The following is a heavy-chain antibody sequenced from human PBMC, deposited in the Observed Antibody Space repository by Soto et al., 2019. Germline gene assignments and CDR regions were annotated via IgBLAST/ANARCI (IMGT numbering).Heavy chain of an antibody. V-gene: IGHV3-23*01. D-gene: IGHD4-17*01. CDR2: ISGSGDST. Sequence: EVQLLESGGGLVQPGGSLRLSCAASGFTFSSYAMSWVRQAPGKGLEWVSAISGSGDSTYYADSVKGRFTISRDNSKNTLYLHMNRLRGEETAGYYCARRTVAWYFGLWVRGTLVTVSS. CDR3: ARRTVAWYFGL. J-gene: IGHJ2*01. CDR1: GFTFSSYA.